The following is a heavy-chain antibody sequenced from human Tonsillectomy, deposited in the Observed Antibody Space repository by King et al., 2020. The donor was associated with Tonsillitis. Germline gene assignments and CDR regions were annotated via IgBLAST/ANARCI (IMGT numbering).Heavy chain of an antibody. CDR3: ARVGIFNMYYYGMDV. V-gene: IGHV3-21*01. CDR1: GFTLSSYS. Sequence: VQLVESGGGLVKPGGSLRLSCAASGFTLSSYSMNWVRQAPGKGLEWVSSISSSSSHIYYADSVKGRFTISRDNAKYSLYLQVNSLRVEDTAVYYCARVGIFNMYYYGMDVWGQGTTVTVSS. CDR2: ISSSSSHI. J-gene: IGHJ6*02. D-gene: IGHD1-14*01.